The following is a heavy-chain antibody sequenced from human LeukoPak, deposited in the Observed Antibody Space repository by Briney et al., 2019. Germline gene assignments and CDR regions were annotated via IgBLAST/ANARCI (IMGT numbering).Heavy chain of an antibody. CDR1: GFTFSSYW. CDR2: IKGDGSST. J-gene: IGHJ4*02. D-gene: IGHD2-21*02. V-gene: IGHV3-74*01. Sequence: PGGSLRLSCAASGFTFSSYWMHWVRHTPGKGLVWVSRIKGDGSSTSYADSVKGRFTISRDNAKNTLYLQMNSLRAEDTAVYYCAKEGDVDYWGQGTLVTVSS. CDR3: AKEGDVDY.